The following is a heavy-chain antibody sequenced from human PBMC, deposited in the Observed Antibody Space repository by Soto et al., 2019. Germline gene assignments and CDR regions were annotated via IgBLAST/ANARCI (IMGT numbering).Heavy chain of an antibody. V-gene: IGHV1-18*01. J-gene: IGHJ4*02. D-gene: IGHD6-6*01. CDR2: VNSYNGNP. Sequence: QVQLVQSGVEVKKPGASVKVSCKASGYTFTNYAISWGRQAPGRGLEWMGWVNSYNGNPNYALNFQGRVTMTTDTSTGTAYMELRSLKSDDSAVYYCARDSQYSTDWQRFDSWGQGTLVTVSS. CDR3: ARDSQYSTDWQRFDS. CDR1: GYTFTNYA.